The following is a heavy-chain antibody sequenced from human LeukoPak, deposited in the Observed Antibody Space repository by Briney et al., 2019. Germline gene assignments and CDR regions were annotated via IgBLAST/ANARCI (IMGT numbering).Heavy chain of an antibody. D-gene: IGHD3-16*01. CDR2: INPSGCST. CDR3: AWGPYYGMDV. Sequence: SEKVSCKASGYTFTSYYMHWVRQAPGQALEWMGIINPSGCSTSYAQKFQGRVTITRDTSTRTVYMELSSLRSEVTAVYYCAWGPYYGMDVWGQGTTVTVSS. J-gene: IGHJ6*02. V-gene: IGHV1-46*01. CDR1: GYTFTSYY.